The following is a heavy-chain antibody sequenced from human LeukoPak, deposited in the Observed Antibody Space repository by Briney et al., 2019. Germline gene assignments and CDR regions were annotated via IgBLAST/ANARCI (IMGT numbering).Heavy chain of an antibody. CDR2: ISAYNGNT. Sequence: ASVKVSCKASGYTFTSYGISWVRQAPGQGLEWIGWISAYNGNTNYAQKLQGRVTMTTDTSTSTAYMELRSLRSDDTAVYYCATDSHYGGNSYLRWGQGTLVTVSS. V-gene: IGHV1-18*01. D-gene: IGHD4-23*01. CDR1: GYTFTSYG. J-gene: IGHJ4*02. CDR3: ATDSHYGGNSYLR.